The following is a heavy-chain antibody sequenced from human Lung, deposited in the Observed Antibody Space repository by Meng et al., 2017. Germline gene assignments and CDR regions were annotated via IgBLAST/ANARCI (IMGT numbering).Heavy chain of an antibody. CDR3: ARGRRNEPLFDY. CDR2: LIAVFDKT. J-gene: IGHJ4*02. V-gene: IGHV1-69*13. CDR1: GGSFSTYT. D-gene: IGHD1-14*01. Sequence: QVQLVQSGADVKKPGSSLKVACKTSGGSFSTYTFSWVRQAPGQGLEWMGGLIAVFDKTKAAPRFQDRVTFTADESTSTAYMELSSLTFDDTAVYFCARGRRNEPLFDYWGQGTLVTVSS.